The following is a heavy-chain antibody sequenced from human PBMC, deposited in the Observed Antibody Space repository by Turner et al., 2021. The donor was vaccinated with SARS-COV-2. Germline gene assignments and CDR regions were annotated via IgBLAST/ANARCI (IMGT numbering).Heavy chain of an antibody. D-gene: IGHD6-13*01. CDR2: ISYDGSNK. J-gene: IGHJ5*02. CDR1: GFTFSRYG. Sequence: QVLLVESGGGVVQPGRFLRPSCAASGFTFSRYGMHWVRQAPGKGLEWVAVISYDGSNKYYADSVKGRFTISRDNSKNTLYLQMNSLRAEDTAVYYCAKDLGQLDWFDPWGQGTLVTVSS. V-gene: IGHV3-30*18. CDR3: AKDLGQLDWFDP.